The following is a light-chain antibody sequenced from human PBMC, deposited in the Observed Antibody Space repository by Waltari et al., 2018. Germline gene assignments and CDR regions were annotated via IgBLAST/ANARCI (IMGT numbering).Light chain of an antibody. CDR1: QSVTTN. CDR3: HQYNNWPPNT. Sequence: ETLMTQSPATLSVSPGERVTLSCRASQSVTTNLAWYQQKPGQAPRLLIYRASTRATGVPARFSGSGSGTEFTLTINALHSEDVAVYYCHQYNNWPPNTFGQGTLLEIK. CDR2: RAS. V-gene: IGKV3-15*01. J-gene: IGKJ2*01.